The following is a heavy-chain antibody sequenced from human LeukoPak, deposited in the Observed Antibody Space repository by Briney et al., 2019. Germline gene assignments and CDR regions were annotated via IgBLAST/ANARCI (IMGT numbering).Heavy chain of an antibody. CDR3: AEDLLYDSSGYYGPPFDY. V-gene: IGHV3-30*18. J-gene: IGHJ4*02. CDR2: ISYDGSNK. D-gene: IGHD3-22*01. Sequence: VQPGRSLRLSCAASGFTFSSYGMHWVRQAPGKGLEWVAVISYDGSNKYYADSVKGRFTISRDNSKNTLYLQMNSLRAEDTAVYYCAEDLLYDSSGYYGPPFDYWGQGTLVTVSS. CDR1: GFTFSSYG.